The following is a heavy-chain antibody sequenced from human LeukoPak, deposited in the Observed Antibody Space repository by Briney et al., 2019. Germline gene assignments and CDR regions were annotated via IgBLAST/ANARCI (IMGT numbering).Heavy chain of an antibody. J-gene: IGHJ6*04. CDR3: AELGITMIGGV. D-gene: IGHD3-10*02. Sequence: GGSLRLSCAASGFTFSSYAMSWVRQAPGKGLEWLSAISGSGGSTYYADSVKGRFTISRDNAKNSLYLQMNSLRAEDTAVYYCAELGITMIGGVWGKGTTVTISS. CDR1: GFTFSSYA. V-gene: IGHV3-23*01. CDR2: ISGSGGST.